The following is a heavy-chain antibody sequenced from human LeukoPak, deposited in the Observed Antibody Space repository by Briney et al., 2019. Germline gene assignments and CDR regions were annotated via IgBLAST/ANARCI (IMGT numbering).Heavy chain of an antibody. CDR1: GFTFSSYA. CDR2: ISGSGGST. Sequence: GGSLRLSCAASGFTFSSYAMSWVRQAPGKGLEWVSGISGSGGSTYYADSVKGRFTISRDNAKNTLYLQMNSLRAEDTAVYYCARDSSLPGIWGQGTMVTVSS. CDR3: ARDSSLPGI. J-gene: IGHJ3*02. V-gene: IGHV3-23*01. D-gene: IGHD3-16*02.